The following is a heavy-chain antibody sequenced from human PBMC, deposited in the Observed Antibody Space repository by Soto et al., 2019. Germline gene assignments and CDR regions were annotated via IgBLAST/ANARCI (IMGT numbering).Heavy chain of an antibody. D-gene: IGHD3-10*01. V-gene: IGHV4-59*12. Sequence: SETLSLTCTVSGGSISSYYWSWIRQPPGKGLEWIGYIYYSGSTNYNPSLKSRVTISVDTSKNQFSLKLSSVTAADTAVYYCARDRGSTAYYYYGMDVWGQGTTVTVSS. CDR1: GGSISSYY. CDR2: IYYSGST. J-gene: IGHJ6*02. CDR3: ARDRGSTAYYYYGMDV.